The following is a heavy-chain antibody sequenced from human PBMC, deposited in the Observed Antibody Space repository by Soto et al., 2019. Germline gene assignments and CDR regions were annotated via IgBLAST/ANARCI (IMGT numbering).Heavy chain of an antibody. CDR2: INHSGST. Sequence: SETLSLTCAVYGGSFSGDYWSWIRQPPGKGLEWIGEINHSGSTNYNPSLKSRVTISVDTSKNQFSLKLSSVTAADTAVYYCARGRLFDWRGYYYYYMDVWGKGTTVTVSS. CDR1: GGSFSGDY. J-gene: IGHJ6*03. D-gene: IGHD3-9*01. V-gene: IGHV4-34*01. CDR3: ARGRLFDWRGYYYYYMDV.